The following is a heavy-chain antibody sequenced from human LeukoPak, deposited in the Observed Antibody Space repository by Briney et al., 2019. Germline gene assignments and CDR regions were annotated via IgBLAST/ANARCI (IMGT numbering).Heavy chain of an antibody. Sequence: PSETLSLTCTVSGGSITSSSYYWGWNRQPPGKGLEWIGSVYYSGSTYYYPSLKSRITMSVSTYKYQFSLKLVPVTAADTAVYYCARHIQIAIRVFRLGWIDPWGQGTLVTVSS. V-gene: IGHV4-39*01. D-gene: IGHD3-9*01. J-gene: IGHJ5*02. CDR2: VYYSGST. CDR1: GGSITSSSYY. CDR3: ARHIQIAIRVFRLGWIDP.